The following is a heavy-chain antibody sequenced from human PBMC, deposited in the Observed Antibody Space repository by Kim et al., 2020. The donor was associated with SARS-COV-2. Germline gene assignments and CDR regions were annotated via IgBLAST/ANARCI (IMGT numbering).Heavy chain of an antibody. D-gene: IGHD6-13*01. J-gene: IGHJ4*02. Sequence: SETLSLTCTVSGGSISSGGYYWSWIRQHPGKGLEWIGYIYYSGSTYYNPSLKSRVTISVDTSKNQFSLKLSSVTAADTAVYYCARVSEWLRGLAMAAAGPIDYWGQGTLVTVSS. V-gene: IGHV4-31*03. CDR2: IYYSGST. CDR1: GGSISSGGYY. CDR3: ARVSEWLRGLAMAAAGPIDY.